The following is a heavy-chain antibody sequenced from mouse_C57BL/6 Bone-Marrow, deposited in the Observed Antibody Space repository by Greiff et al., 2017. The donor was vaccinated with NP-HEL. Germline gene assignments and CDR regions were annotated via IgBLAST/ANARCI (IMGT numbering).Heavy chain of an antibody. J-gene: IGHJ4*01. Sequence: EVQLQQSGPELVKPGASVKISCKASGYTFTDYYMNWVKQSHGKSLEWIGDINPNNGGTSYNQKFKGKATLTVDKSSSTAYMELRSLTSEDSAVYYCARATYYDYDGAMDYWGQGTLVTVSS. D-gene: IGHD2-4*01. CDR1: GYTFTDYY. CDR2: INPNNGGT. CDR3: ARATYYDYDGAMDY. V-gene: IGHV1-26*01.